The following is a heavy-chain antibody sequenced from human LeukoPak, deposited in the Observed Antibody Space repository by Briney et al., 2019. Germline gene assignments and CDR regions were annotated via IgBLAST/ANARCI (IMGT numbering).Heavy chain of an antibody. CDR2: MYDSGCT. D-gene: IGHD1-26*01. CDR1: GGSISTYY. J-gene: IGHJ4*02. CDR3: ARHGGSYTFDF. V-gene: IGHV4-59*01. Sequence: SETLSLTCTVSGGSISTYYWSWIRQPPGKGLELIGYMYDSGCTNYNPSLKSRVTISVDTSKNQFSLILSSVTAADTAVYYCARHGGSYTFDFWGQGVLVTVSS.